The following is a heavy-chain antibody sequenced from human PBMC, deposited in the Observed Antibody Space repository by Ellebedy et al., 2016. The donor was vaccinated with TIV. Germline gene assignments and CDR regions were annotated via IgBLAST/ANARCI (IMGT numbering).Heavy chain of an antibody. V-gene: IGHV1-18*01. CDR2: ISAYNGNT. CDR1: GYTFTSYG. J-gene: IGHJ3*02. CDR3: ASASLWRGSRDAFDI. Sequence: ASVKVSCXASGYTFTSYGISWVRQAPGQGLEWMGWISAYNGNTNYAQKLQGRVTMTTDTSTSTAYMELRSLRSDDTAVYYCASASLWRGSRDAFDIWGQGTMVTVSS. D-gene: IGHD3-3*01.